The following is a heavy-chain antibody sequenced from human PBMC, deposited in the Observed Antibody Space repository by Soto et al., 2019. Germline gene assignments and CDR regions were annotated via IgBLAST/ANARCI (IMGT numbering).Heavy chain of an antibody. D-gene: IGHD2-15*01. J-gene: IGHJ5*02. V-gene: IGHV4-4*07. CDR2: IYTSGST. Sequence: SETLSLACTVSGGYISTYYWSWHRQPAGRGLEWIGRIYTSGSTNYNPSLKSRVTMSVDTSKSQFSLKLSSVTAAETALYYCARERDCSGGSCYFNWFDPWGQGTLVTVS. CDR3: ARERDCSGGSCYFNWFDP. CDR1: GGYISTYY.